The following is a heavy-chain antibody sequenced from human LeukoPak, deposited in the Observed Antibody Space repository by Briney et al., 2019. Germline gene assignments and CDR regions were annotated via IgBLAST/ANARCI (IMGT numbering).Heavy chain of an antibody. Sequence: SQTLSLTCTVSGGSISSGGYYWSWIRLHPGKGLEWIGYIYYSGSTYYNPSLKSRVTISLDTSKNQFSLKLSSVAAADTAVYYCARTYMTSARFDPWGQGTLVTVSS. D-gene: IGHD2-21*02. CDR2: IYYSGST. V-gene: IGHV4-31*03. CDR1: GGSISSGGYY. J-gene: IGHJ5*02. CDR3: ARTYMTSARFDP.